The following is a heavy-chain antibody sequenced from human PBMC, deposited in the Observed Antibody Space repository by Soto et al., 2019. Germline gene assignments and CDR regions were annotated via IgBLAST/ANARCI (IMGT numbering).Heavy chain of an antibody. V-gene: IGHV3-74*01. D-gene: IGHD3-22*01. CDR2: IHSDGSST. Sequence: PGGSLRLSCAASGFTFSYYWMHWVRQAPGQGLVWVSRIHSDGSSTTYADSVKGRFTISRDNAKNTLYLQMNSLRAEDTAVYYCARGYYYDSSGYYGPLGYWGQGTLVTVSS. CDR3: ARGYYYDSSGYYGPLGY. CDR1: GFTFSYYW. J-gene: IGHJ4*02.